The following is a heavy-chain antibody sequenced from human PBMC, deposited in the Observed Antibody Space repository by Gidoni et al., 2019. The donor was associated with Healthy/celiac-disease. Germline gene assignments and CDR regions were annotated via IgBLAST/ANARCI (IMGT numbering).Heavy chain of an antibody. J-gene: IGHJ4*02. Sequence: EVQLVESGGGLVQPGGSLRLSCAASGFTFSSYWMHWVRQAPGKGLVWVSRINSDGSSTSYADSVKGRFTISRDNAKNTLYLQMNSLRAEDTAVYYCARGSQDYDFWSGSFDYWGQGTLVTVSS. CDR2: INSDGSST. D-gene: IGHD3-3*01. CDR1: GFTFSSYW. V-gene: IGHV3-74*01. CDR3: ARGSQDYDFWSGSFDY.